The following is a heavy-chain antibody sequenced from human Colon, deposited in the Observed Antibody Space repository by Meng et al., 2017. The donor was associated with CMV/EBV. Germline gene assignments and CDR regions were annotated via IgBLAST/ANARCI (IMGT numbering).Heavy chain of an antibody. V-gene: IGHV3-48*03. CDR3: ARRNYYDILTGNGPFDL. J-gene: IGHJ4*02. Sequence: GESLKISCAASGFTFSSHEMNWVRQAPGQGLEWISYISSSGSTTYYADSVKGRFTISRDNAENTLYLQMNNLRAEDTAVYYCARRNYYDILTGNGPFDLWGQGTLVTVSS. CDR1: GFTFSSHE. D-gene: IGHD3-9*01. CDR2: ISSSGSTT.